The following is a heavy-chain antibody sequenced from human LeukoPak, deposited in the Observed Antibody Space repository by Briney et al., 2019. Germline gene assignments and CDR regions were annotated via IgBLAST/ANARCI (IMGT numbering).Heavy chain of an antibody. D-gene: IGHD3-22*01. CDR1: GGSISSSNYY. CDR2: VYYSGNT. J-gene: IGHJ3*02. Sequence: PSETLSLTCTVSGGSISSSNYYWGWIRQPPGKGLECIGSVYYSGNTYYNPSLKSRVTISVDKSKNQFSLKLSSVTAADTAVYYCATYYYDSSGYYRGAFDIWGQGTMVTVSS. V-gene: IGHV4-39*07. CDR3: ATYYYDSSGYYRGAFDI.